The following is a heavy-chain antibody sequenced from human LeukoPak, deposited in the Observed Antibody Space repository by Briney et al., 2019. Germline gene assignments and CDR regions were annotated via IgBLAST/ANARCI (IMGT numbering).Heavy chain of an antibody. J-gene: IGHJ4*02. D-gene: IGHD5-24*01. Sequence: GGSLRLSCAASGFTFSNYGMNWVRQAPGKGLEWVSSISISSDIYYADSVKGRFTISRDNAKNSLYLQMNSLRAEDTAVYYCARGRWSFDYWGQGTLVTVSS. CDR3: ARGRWSFDY. V-gene: IGHV3-21*01. CDR1: GFTFSNYG. CDR2: ISISSDI.